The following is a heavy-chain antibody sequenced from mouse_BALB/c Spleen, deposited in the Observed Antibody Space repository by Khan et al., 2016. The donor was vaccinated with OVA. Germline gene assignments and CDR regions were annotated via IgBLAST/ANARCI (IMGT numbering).Heavy chain of an antibody. J-gene: IGHJ2*01. Sequence: QVQLQQSGAELAKPGASVKMSCTASGYTFTSYWMHWIKQRPGQGLEWIGYINPTSGYTDYNQKFKDKATLTVDKSSSTAYMQLSSLTSDDSAVYYCARDRIDYWGKGTALTVSS. CDR3: ARDRIDY. CDR2: INPTSGYT. V-gene: IGHV1-7*01. CDR1: GYTFTSYW.